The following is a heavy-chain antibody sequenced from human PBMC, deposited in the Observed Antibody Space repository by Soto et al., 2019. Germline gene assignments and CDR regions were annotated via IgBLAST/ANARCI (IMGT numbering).Heavy chain of an antibody. Sequence: PGGSLRLACAASGFTFTSYSMNWVRQAPGKGLEWVSYIRGTTHYADSVKGRFTISRDNARSSLYLQMNGLRADDTAVYYCARDDSFAFDIWGQGTMVTVSS. CDR2: IRGTT. CDR1: GFTFTSYS. J-gene: IGHJ3*02. V-gene: IGHV3-48*01. D-gene: IGHD2-21*01. CDR3: ARDDSFAFDI.